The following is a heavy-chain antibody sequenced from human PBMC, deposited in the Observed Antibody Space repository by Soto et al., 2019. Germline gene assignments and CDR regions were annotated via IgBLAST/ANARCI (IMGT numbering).Heavy chain of an antibody. CDR3: ARHASNSWDYYFDY. D-gene: IGHD6-13*01. V-gene: IGHV4-59*01. J-gene: IGHJ4*02. Sequence: TSETLSLTCTVSGGSISSYYWSWIRKPPGKGLEWIGYIYYSGSTNHNPSLKSRVTISIDTSKNQFSLKLSSVTAADTAVYYCARHASNSWDYYFDYWGQGTLVTVSS. CDR1: GGSISSYY. CDR2: IYYSGST.